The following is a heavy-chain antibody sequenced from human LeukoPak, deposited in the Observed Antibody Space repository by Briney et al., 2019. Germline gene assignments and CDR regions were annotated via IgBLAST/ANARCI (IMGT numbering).Heavy chain of an antibody. CDR1: GGSITSYY. J-gene: IGHJ4*02. CDR3: ARGQDYFDSGYYFDY. CDR2: VYYSGST. D-gene: IGHD3-22*01. V-gene: IGHV4-59*01. Sequence: SETLSLTCAVSGGSITSYYWSWIRQPPGKRLEWIGYVYYSGSTNYNPSLKSRLSISVDTSKNQFSLKLSSVTAADTAVYYCARGQDYFDSGYYFDYWGQGTLVTDSS.